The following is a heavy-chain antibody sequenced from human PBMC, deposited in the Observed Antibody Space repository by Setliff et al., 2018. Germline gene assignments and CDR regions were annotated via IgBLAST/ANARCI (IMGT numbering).Heavy chain of an antibody. CDR1: GFTFSSYA. J-gene: IGHJ4*02. CDR2: ISGSGGST. Sequence: PGGSLRLSCAASGFTFSSYAMSWVRQAPGKGLEWVSAISGSGGSTYYADPVKGRFTISRDNSQNTLYLQMNSLSPEDTALYYCASSSGGNYEAYFDYWGQGTLVTVSS. CDR3: ASSSGGNYEAYFDY. V-gene: IGHV3-23*01. D-gene: IGHD2-15*01.